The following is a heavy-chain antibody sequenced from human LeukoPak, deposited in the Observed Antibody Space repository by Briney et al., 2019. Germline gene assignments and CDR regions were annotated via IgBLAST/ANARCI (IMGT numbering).Heavy chain of an antibody. CDR1: GFTFSRYD. V-gene: IGHV3-13*01. D-gene: IGHD1-26*01. CDR3: AGVDGLSGKHSFDY. Sequence: PGGSLRLSCAASGFTFSRYDMHWVRQSIGRGLEWVSAIGTAGDSYYPDSVKGRFTISRENAKNSLYLQMNSLRAGDTAVYFCAGVDGLSGKHSFDYWGQGTLVTVSS. J-gene: IGHJ4*02. CDR2: IGTAGDS.